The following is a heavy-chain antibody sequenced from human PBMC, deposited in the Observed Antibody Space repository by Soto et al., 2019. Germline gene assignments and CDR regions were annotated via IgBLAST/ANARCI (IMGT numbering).Heavy chain of an antibody. CDR1: GGSISSGDYY. V-gene: IGHV4-30-4*01. CDR2: IYYSGST. J-gene: IGHJ5*02. D-gene: IGHD6-6*01. Sequence: QVQLQESGPGLVKPSQTLSLTCTVSGGSISSGDYYWSWIRQPPGKGLEWIGYIYYSGSTYYNPSLKSRVTISVDTSKNQFSLKLSSVTAADTAVYYCARGDSIAARPGFNWFDPWGQGTLVTVSS. CDR3: ARGDSIAARPGFNWFDP.